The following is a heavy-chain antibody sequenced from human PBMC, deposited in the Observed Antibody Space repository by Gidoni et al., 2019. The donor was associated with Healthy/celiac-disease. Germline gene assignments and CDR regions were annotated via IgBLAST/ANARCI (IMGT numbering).Heavy chain of an antibody. CDR2: ISGSGGST. Sequence: EVQLLESGGGLVQPGGSLRLSCAASGFTFSSYAMSWVRQAPGKGLEWVSAISGSGGSTYYADSVKGRFTISRDNSKNTLYLQMNSLRAEDTAVYYCAKTQYSSGWYDFEEYHAFDIWGQGTMVTVSS. J-gene: IGHJ3*02. CDR3: AKTQYSSGWYDFEEYHAFDI. V-gene: IGHV3-23*01. D-gene: IGHD6-19*01. CDR1: GFTFSSYA.